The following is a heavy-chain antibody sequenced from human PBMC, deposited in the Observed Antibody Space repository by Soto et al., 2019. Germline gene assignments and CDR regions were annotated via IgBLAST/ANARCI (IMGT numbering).Heavy chain of an antibody. V-gene: IGHV4-59*01. J-gene: IGHJ4*02. CDR2: IYYSGST. CDR3: ARVFQSPDTALVMDY. Sequence: QVQLQGSGPGLVKPTETLSLTCTVPDGSISSYYWSWIRQPPGKGLEWIGYIYYSGSTNSNPSLKSRVTISVDTYKNQFSLKLSSVTAADTAVYFCARVFQSPDTALVMDYWGQGTLVTVSS. CDR1: DGSISSYY. D-gene: IGHD5-18*01.